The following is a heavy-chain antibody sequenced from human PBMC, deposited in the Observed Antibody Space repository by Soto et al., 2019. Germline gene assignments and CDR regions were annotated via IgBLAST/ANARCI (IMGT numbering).Heavy chain of an antibody. V-gene: IGHV3-30*18. D-gene: IGHD6-13*01. CDR3: AKDPVSSSRFSSWAKRKALVY. CDR2: ISYDGSNK. J-gene: IGHJ4*02. CDR1: GFTFSSYG. Sequence: GGSLRLSCAASGFTFSSYGMHWVRQAPGKGLEWVAVISYDGSNKYYADSVKGRFTISRDNSKNTLYLQMNSLRAEDTAVYYCAKDPVSSSRFSSWAKRKALVYWGQGTLVTVSS.